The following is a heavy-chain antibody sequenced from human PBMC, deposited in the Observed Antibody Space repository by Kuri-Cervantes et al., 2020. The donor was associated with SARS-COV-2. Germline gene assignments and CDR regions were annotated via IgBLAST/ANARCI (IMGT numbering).Heavy chain of an antibody. V-gene: IGHV4-59*01. J-gene: IGHJ4*02. CDR1: GGSISSYY. D-gene: IGHD6-13*01. CDR2: IYYSGST. Sequence: GSLRLSCTVSGGSISSYYWSWIRQPPGKGLEWIGYIYYSGSTNYNPSLKSRVTISLDTSKKQFSLTLISVTAADTAVYFCARGIVPASVCFDYWGQGTLVTVSS. CDR3: ARGIVPASVCFDY.